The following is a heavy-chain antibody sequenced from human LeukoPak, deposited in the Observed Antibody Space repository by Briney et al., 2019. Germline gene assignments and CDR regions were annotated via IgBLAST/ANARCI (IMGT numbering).Heavy chain of an antibody. Sequence: TGRSLRLSCAASGFTVSSNYMSWVRQAPGKGLEWVSVIYSGGSTYYADSVKGRFTISRDNSKNTLYLQMNSLRAEDTAVYYCARNPSYCSGGSCYYFYGMDVWGKGTTVTVSS. D-gene: IGHD2-15*01. CDR3: ARNPSYCSGGSCYYFYGMDV. CDR1: GFTVSSNY. V-gene: IGHV3-53*01. CDR2: IYSGGST. J-gene: IGHJ6*04.